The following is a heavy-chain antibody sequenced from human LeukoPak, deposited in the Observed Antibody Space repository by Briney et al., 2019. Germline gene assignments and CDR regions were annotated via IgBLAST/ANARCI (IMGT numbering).Heavy chain of an antibody. CDR3: AKASSSWYEFDY. CDR2: ISGSGGST. V-gene: IGHV3-23*01. CDR1: GFTFSSYA. J-gene: IGHJ4*02. D-gene: IGHD6-13*01. Sequence: GGSLRLSCAASGFTFSSYAMSWVRQAPVKELEWVSAISGSGGSTYYADSVKGRFTISRDNSKNTLYLQMNSLRAEDTAVYYCAKASSSWYEFDYWGQGTLVTVSS.